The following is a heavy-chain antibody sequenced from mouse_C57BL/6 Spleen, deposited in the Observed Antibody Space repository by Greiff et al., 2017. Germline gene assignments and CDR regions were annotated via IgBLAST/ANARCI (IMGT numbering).Heavy chain of an antibody. J-gene: IGHJ3*01. Sequence: VQLQQSGPELVKPGASVKISCKASGYAFSSSWMNWVKQRPGKGLEWIGRIYPGDGDTNYNGKFKGKATLTADKSSSTAYMQRSSLTSEDSAVYFCARHDYDGGFAYWGQGTLVTVSA. CDR1: GYAFSSSW. CDR2: IYPGDGDT. V-gene: IGHV1-82*01. CDR3: ARHDYDGGFAY. D-gene: IGHD2-4*01.